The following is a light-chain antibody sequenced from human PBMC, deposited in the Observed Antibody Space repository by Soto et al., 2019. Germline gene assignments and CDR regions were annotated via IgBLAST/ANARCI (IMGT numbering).Light chain of an antibody. CDR1: QTVGVR. CDR2: EAS. CDR3: HQRQRWPRT. J-gene: IGKJ1*01. V-gene: IGKV3-11*01. Sequence: EILFTQSPAPLSSSPGERATPSCRASQTVGVRLAWYQHKPGQAPRLIIYEASNRAAGIPARFSGSGSGTDFTLTITSLEPEDFAFYYCHQRQRWPRTFGQGTKVDIK.